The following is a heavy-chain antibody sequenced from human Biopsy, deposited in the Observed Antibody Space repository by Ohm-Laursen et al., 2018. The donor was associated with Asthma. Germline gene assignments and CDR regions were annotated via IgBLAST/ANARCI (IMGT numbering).Heavy chain of an antibody. CDR1: GFMFRSFG. CDR3: AKRRGYSGHDNDY. CDR2: ISYDGNHK. Sequence: SLRLSCAASGFMFRSFGMHWVRQAPGRGLEWVAVISYDGNHKFYEDSVKGRFTISRDNSKNTLYLQMNSLRTEDTAVYYCAKRRGYSGHDNDYWGRGTLVIVSS. J-gene: IGHJ4*02. D-gene: IGHD5-12*01. V-gene: IGHV3-30*18.